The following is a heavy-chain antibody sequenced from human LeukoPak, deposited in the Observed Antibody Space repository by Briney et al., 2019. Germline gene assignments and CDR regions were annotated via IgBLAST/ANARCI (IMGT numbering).Heavy chain of an antibody. CDR3: ARQSPSRSSENGMDV. V-gene: IGHV5-51*01. CDR2: IYPGDSDT. D-gene: IGHD6-25*01. J-gene: IGHJ6*02. Sequence: GESLKISCKGSGHSFTSYWIGWVRQMPGKGLEWMGIIYPGDSDTRYSPSFQGQVTISADKSISTAYLQWSSLKASDTAMYYCARQSPSRSSENGMDVWGQGTTVTVSS. CDR1: GHSFTSYW.